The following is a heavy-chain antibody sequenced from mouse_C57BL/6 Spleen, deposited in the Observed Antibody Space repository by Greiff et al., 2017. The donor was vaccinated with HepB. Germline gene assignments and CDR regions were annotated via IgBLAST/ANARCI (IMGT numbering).Heavy chain of an antibody. CDR3: ARYYGSSYHYAMDY. CDR2: ISSGSSTI. V-gene: IGHV5-17*01. D-gene: IGHD1-1*01. J-gene: IGHJ4*01. Sequence: EVHLVESGGGLVKPGGSLKLSCAASGFTFSDYGMHWVRQAPEKGLEWVAYISSGSSTIYYADTVKGRFTISRDNAKNTLFLQMTSLRSEDTAMYYCARYYGSSYHYAMDYWGQGTSVTVSS. CDR1: GFTFSDYG.